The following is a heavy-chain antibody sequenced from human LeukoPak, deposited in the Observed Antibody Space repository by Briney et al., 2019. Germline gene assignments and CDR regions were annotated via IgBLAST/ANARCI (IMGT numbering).Heavy chain of an antibody. V-gene: IGHV3-33*01. CDR2: IWFDGSNI. J-gene: IGHJ4*02. Sequence: GGSLRLSCLASGFTFSDYGMHWVRQAPGKGLEGVAIIWFDGSNIYYGDSVKGRCTISRDNSKNTLFLQMNSLRAEDTAVYYCAREQGDYSFDYWGQGTLVTVSS. D-gene: IGHD2-21*02. CDR3: AREQGDYSFDY. CDR1: GFTFSDYG.